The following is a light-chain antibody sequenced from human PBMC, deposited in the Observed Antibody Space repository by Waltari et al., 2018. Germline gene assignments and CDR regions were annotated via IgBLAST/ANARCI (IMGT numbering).Light chain of an antibody. J-gene: IGKJ4*01. CDR1: QSVRTN. CDR3: QQYYVWPPIT. Sequence: VLLTQSPASLSVSPGATVILSCRASQSVRTNLVWYQQKAGQAPRPLIYGASTRASGVPSRFSGSGSETDFTLIISSLQSEDAAVYFCQQYYVWPPITFGGGTKLEI. CDR2: GAS. V-gene: IGKV3-15*01.